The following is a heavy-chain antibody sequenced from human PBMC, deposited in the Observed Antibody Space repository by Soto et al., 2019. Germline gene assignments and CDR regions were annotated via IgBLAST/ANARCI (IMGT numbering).Heavy chain of an antibody. CDR3: ARGGSSGYDSLGYYYYGMDV. V-gene: IGHV1-69*01. CDR1: GGTFSSYA. D-gene: IGHD5-12*01. CDR2: IIPIFGTA. Sequence: QVQLVQSGAEVKKPGPSVKVSCKASGGTFSSYAISWVRQAPGQGLEWMGGIIPIFGTANYAQKFQGRVTITAEESTSTAYMELSSLRSEDTAVYYCARGGSSGYDSLGYYYYGMDVWGQGTTVTVSS. J-gene: IGHJ6*02.